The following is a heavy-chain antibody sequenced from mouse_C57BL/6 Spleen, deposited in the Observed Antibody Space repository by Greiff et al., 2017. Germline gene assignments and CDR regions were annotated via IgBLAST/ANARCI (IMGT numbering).Heavy chain of an antibody. CDR3: ARDLRDYFDY. J-gene: IGHJ2*01. Sequence: VQLVESEGGLVQPGSSMKLSCTASGFTFSDYYMAWVRQVPEKGLEWVANINYDGSSTYYLDSLKSRFIISRDNAKNMLYLQMSSLKSEDTATYYCARDLRDYFDYWGQGTTLTVSS. CDR1: GFTFSDYY. V-gene: IGHV5-16*01. CDR2: INYDGSST.